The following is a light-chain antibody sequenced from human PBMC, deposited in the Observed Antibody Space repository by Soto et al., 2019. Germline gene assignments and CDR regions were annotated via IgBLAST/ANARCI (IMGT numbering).Light chain of an antibody. CDR2: DAS. CDR1: QSVSTF. Sequence: EIVLTQSPVTLSVSPGDTATLSCRASQSVSTFLAWYQQRPGQAPRLLIYDASNRATGVSARFSGSGSGTDFPLTISRLEPGDFAVYFCLPRRNRLFSFGGGNKVEIK. CDR3: LPRRNRLFS. V-gene: IGKV3-11*01. J-gene: IGKJ4*01.